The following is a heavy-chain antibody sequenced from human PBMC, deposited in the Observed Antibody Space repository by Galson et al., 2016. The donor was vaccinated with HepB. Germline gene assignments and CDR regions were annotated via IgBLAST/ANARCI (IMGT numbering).Heavy chain of an antibody. D-gene: IGHD4-11*01. CDR1: GFTFSESY. J-gene: IGHJ4*02. CDR2: ISASGSYK. CDR3: ARETTIPIE. V-gene: IGHV3-11*06. Sequence: SLRLSCAASGFTFSESYMSWIRQAPGKGLQWIAFISASGSYKEYADSVKGRFTISRDDAKKSVFLQMNSLRVEDTAVYYCARETTIPIEWGQGTLVTVSS.